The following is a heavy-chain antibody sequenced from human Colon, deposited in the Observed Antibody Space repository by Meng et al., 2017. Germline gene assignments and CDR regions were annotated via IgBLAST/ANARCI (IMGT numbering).Heavy chain of an antibody. Sequence: QVQPQGSGPGLGRPSETLSLTCNVSGGSVSSASYYWSRLRQPPGKGLEWIGLIHYSGSRNYNPSLKSRVTMSVDTSKNQVSLRLTSVTAADTAVYYCARFYGSGTFEVHDYWGQGTLVTVSS. V-gene: IGHV4-61*01. CDR1: GGSVSSASYY. CDR2: IHYSGSR. CDR3: ARFYGSGTFEVHDY. D-gene: IGHD3-10*01. J-gene: IGHJ4*02.